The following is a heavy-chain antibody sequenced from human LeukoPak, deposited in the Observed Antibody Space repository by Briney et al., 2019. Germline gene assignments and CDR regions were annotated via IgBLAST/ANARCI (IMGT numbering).Heavy chain of an antibody. D-gene: IGHD3-22*01. CDR3: ARVDSSGYANFDY. V-gene: IGHV4-61*02. CDR1: GGSISSGSYY. J-gene: IGHJ4*02. CDR2: IYTSGST. Sequence: SETLSLTCTVSGGSISSGSYYWGWIRQPAGKGLEWIGSIYTSGSTNYNPSFKSRVTISVDRSKNQFSLKLSSVTAADTAVYYCARVDSSGYANFDYWGQGTLVTVSS.